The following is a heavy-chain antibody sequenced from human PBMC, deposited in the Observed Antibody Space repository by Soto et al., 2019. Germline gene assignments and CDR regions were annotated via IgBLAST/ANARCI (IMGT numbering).Heavy chain of an antibody. Sequence: QVQLVQSGAEVKKPGSSVKVSCKASGGTFSSYAISWVRQAPGQGLEWMGGIIPIFGTANYAQKFQGRVTITADESTCTAYMELSSLRSEDTAVYYCARAKGGTSWYYFDYWGQGTLVTVSS. CDR1: GGTFSSYA. V-gene: IGHV1-69*12. D-gene: IGHD2-15*01. J-gene: IGHJ4*02. CDR3: ARAKGGTSWYYFDY. CDR2: IIPIFGTA.